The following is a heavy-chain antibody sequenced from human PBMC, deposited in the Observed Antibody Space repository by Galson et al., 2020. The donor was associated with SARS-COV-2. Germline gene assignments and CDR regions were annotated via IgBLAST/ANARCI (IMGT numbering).Heavy chain of an antibody. Sequence: GESLKISCAASGLNFNFYAMTWVRQAPGKGLEWVSAISANGLSTYYTDSVKGRFTISRGNSINTLYLQMDSLRPEDTALYYCAKDTEPAKGPRGYYFDYWGLGTLVTVSS. J-gene: IGHJ4*02. CDR1: GLNFNFYA. D-gene: IGHD2-15*01. CDR3: AKDTEPAKGPRGYYFDY. V-gene: IGHV3-23*01. CDR2: ISANGLST.